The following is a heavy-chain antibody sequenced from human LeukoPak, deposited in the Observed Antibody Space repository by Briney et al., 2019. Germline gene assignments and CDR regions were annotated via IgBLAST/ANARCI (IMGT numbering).Heavy chain of an antibody. CDR2: ISSNGAAT. D-gene: IGHD2-2*01. CDR1: GFTFGGYS. V-gene: IGHV3-23*01. CDR3: AKDRPCTTCSPSDY. J-gene: IGHJ4*02. Sequence: SGGCLRLSCAASGFTFGGYSMSWGRQAPRKGLEWGSAISSNGAATSYANSVKGRFTISRDNSKNTLYLQMNSLRAADTAVYYCAKDRPCTTCSPSDYWGQGTLVTVSS.